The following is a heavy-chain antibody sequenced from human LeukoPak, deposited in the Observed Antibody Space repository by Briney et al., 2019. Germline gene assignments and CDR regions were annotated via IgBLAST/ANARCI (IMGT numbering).Heavy chain of an antibody. CDR1: GFTFSSYS. D-gene: IGHD6-13*01. J-gene: IGHJ4*02. Sequence: GGSLRLSCAASGFTFSSYSMNWVRQAPGKGLEWVSSISSSSSYIYYADSVKGRFTISRGNARNSLYLQMNSLRAEDTAVYYCAKSGIAAAGTYDYWGQGTLVTVSS. V-gene: IGHV3-21*01. CDR3: AKSGIAAAGTYDY. CDR2: ISSSSSYI.